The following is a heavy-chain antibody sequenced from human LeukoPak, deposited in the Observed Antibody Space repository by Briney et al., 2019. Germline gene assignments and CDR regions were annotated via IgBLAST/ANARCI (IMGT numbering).Heavy chain of an antibody. CDR1: GFSFSSYS. CDR2: ISVSGNYI. D-gene: IGHD3-16*01. V-gene: IGHV3-21*01. CDR3: ARGLYYYGTDAFDI. Sequence: GGSLRLSCAAPGFSFSSYSMNWVRQAPGRGLEWVSSISVSGNYIYYADSVKGRFTIARDSAENSLYMQRNSLRAEDKAVYYCARGLYYYGTDAFDIWGQGTMVTVS. J-gene: IGHJ3*02.